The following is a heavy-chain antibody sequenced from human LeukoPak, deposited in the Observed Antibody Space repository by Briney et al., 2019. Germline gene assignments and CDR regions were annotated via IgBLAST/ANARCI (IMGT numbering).Heavy chain of an antibody. D-gene: IGHD6-19*01. V-gene: IGHV3-23*01. CDR1: GFTFSDYT. Sequence: HPGGSLRLSCAAAGFTFSDYTMNWVRQAPGKGLEWVSAISGSGGSTYYADSVKGRFTISRDNSKNTLYLQMNSLRAEDTAVYYCAKDQEQWLVGGIYYFDYWGQGTLVTVSS. J-gene: IGHJ4*02. CDR3: AKDQEQWLVGGIYYFDY. CDR2: ISGSGGST.